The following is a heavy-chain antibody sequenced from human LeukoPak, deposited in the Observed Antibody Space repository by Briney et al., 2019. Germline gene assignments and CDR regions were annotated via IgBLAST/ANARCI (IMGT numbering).Heavy chain of an antibody. CDR1: GFTFSSYA. V-gene: IGHV3-30*04. CDR2: ISYDGSNK. J-gene: IGHJ4*02. CDR3: ARDTPLDSSGYSFDY. D-gene: IGHD3-22*01. Sequence: GGSLRLSCAASGFTFSSYAMHWVRQAPGKGLEGVAVISYDGSNKYYADSGKGRFTISRDNSKNTLYLQMNSLRAEDTAVYYCARDTPLDSSGYSFDYWGQGTLVTVSS.